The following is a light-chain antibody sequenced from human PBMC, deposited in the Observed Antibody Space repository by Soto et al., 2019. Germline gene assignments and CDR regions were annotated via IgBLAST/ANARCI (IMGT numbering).Light chain of an antibody. CDR3: QQYYSTPLT. J-gene: IGKJ4*01. CDR1: QSVLYSSNNKNY. CDR2: WAS. V-gene: IGKV4-1*01. Sequence: DIVMTQSPDSLAVSLGERATINCKSSQSVLYSSNNKNYLAWYQQKPGQHPKLLIYWASTRESGVPDLFSGSGSGTDFTLTISSLQAEDVAVYYCQQYYSTPLTFGGGTKLEIK.